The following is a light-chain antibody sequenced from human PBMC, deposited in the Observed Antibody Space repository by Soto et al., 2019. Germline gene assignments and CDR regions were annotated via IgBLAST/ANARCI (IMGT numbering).Light chain of an antibody. Sequence: QSALTQPASVSGSPGQSITISCTGTSSDVGAYNYVSWYQQLPGTAPKLLIYSNNQRPSGVPDRFSGSKSGTSASLAISGLQSEDEADYYCAAWDDSLNGLYVFGTGTKLTVL. CDR3: AAWDDSLNGLYV. V-gene: IGLV1-44*01. CDR1: SSDVGAYNY. CDR2: SNN. J-gene: IGLJ1*01.